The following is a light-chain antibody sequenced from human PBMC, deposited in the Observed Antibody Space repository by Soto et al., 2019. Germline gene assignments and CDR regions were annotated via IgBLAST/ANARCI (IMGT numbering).Light chain of an antibody. CDR3: QQYGSSPLT. J-gene: IGKJ4*01. CDR2: GAS. Sequence: EIVMTQSPATLSVSPGGRATLSCRASQSVNSNLAWYQQKPGQAPRLLIYGASTRATGIPARFSDSGSGTDFTLTITRLEPEDFAVYHCQQYGSSPLTFGGGTKVDIK. CDR1: QSVNSN. V-gene: IGKV3-15*01.